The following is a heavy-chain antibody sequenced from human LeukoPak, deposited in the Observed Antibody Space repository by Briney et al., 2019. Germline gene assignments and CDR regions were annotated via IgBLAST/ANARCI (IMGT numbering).Heavy chain of an antibody. CDR3: ARGPGGDYAPFDY. CDR2: INAGNGNT. V-gene: IGHV1-3*01. J-gene: IGHJ4*02. CDR1: GYTFTSYA. D-gene: IGHD3-16*01. Sequence: GASVKVSCKASGYTFTSYAMHWVRQAPGQRLEWMGWINAGNGNTKYSQKFQGRVTITRDTSASTAYMEVSSLRSEDTAVYYCARGPGGDYAPFDYWGQGTLVTVSS.